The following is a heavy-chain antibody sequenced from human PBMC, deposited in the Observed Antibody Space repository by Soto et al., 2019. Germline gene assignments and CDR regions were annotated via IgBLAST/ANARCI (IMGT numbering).Heavy chain of an antibody. CDR2: IYWDDDK. D-gene: IGHD3-22*01. CDR1: GFSLSTSGVG. J-gene: IGHJ4*02. V-gene: IGHV2-5*02. CDR3: AHASYYYDSSGYYYGFDY. Sequence: QITLKESGPTLVKPTQTLTLTCTFSGFSLSTSGVGVGWIRQPPGKALEWLALIYWDDDKRYSPSLKSRLTINKDISKNQVVLTMTNMDPVDTATYYCAHASYYYDSSGYYYGFDYWGQGTLVTVSS.